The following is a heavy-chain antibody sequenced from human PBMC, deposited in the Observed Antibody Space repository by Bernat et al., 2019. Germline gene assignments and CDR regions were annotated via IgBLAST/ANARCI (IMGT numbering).Heavy chain of an antibody. D-gene: IGHD6-19*01. CDR2: ISGSGGKT. V-gene: IGHV3-23*01. Sequence: EVQLLESGGDLVQPGGSLRLSCAASGFTFSSNALSWVRQAPGKGLEWVSTISGSGGKTYYADSVKGRFTISRDNSKNTLYMQMNSLTAEDTAVYYCGEEGGNGWSRSKSWFDPWGQGTLVTVSS. CDR3: GEEGGNGWSRSKSWFDP. J-gene: IGHJ5*02. CDR1: GFTFSSNA.